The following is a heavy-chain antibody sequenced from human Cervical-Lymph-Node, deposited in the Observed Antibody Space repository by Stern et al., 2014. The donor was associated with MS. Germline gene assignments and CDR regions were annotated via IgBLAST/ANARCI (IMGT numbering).Heavy chain of an antibody. CDR2: IMPILGTS. Sequence: QLVQYGAEVKKPGSSVKVSCQASGGTLISYPISWVRQAPGQGLEWLGGIMPILGTSNYAHKFQGRVTITADESTTTIYMELRSLKSEDTAVYYCARHLGSHESGWFDPWGQGTLVTVSS. CDR3: ARHLGSHESGWFDP. V-gene: IGHV1-69*01. J-gene: IGHJ5*02. D-gene: IGHD1-26*01. CDR1: GGTLISYP.